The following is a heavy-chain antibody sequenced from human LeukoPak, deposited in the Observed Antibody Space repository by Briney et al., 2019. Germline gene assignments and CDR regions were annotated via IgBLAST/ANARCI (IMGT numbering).Heavy chain of an antibody. CDR1: GFTFSSYG. CDR2: IWYDGSNK. V-gene: IGHV3-33*01. D-gene: IGHD1-26*01. CDR3: ARDTWEQYYYYYGMDV. J-gene: IGHJ6*02. Sequence: PGGSLRLSCAASGFTFSSYGMHWVRQAPGKGLEWVAVIWYDGSNKYYADSVKGRFTISRDNSKNTLYLQMNSLRAEDTAVYYCARDTWEQYYYYYGMDVWGQGTTVTVSS.